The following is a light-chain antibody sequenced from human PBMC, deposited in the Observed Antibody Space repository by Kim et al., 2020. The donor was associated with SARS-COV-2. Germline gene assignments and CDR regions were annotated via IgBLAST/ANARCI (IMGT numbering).Light chain of an antibody. CDR1: NSNIGNNY. CDR3: GTWDSSLSVVV. J-gene: IGLJ2*01. V-gene: IGLV1-51*01. Sequence: GQKVTISCSGSNSNIGNNYISWDQQLPGIAPKLLIYDNNQRPSGIPDRFSGSKSGTSATLGITGLQTGDEADYYCGTWDSSLSVVVFGGGTQLTVL. CDR2: DNN.